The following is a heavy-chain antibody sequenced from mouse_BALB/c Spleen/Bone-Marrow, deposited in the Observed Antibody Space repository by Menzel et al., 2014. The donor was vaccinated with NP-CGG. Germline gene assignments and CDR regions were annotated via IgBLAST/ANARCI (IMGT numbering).Heavy chain of an antibody. Sequence: VQLQQSGPELVKPGASMRISCKASGYTFTSYYLHWVKQRPGQGLEWIGWIYPGNVNTNYNEKFKDKATLTADKSSTTAYMHLSSLTSEDSAVYFCARGGYYGSGRYYYAMVYWCQRTSVTVSS. J-gene: IGHJ4*01. CDR2: IYPGNVNT. V-gene: IGHV1S56*01. CDR1: GYTFTSYY. D-gene: IGHD1-1*01. CDR3: ARGGYYGSGRYYYAMVY.